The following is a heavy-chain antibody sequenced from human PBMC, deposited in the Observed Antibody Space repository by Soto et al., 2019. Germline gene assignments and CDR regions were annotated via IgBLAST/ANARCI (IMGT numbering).Heavy chain of an antibody. D-gene: IGHD3-10*01. V-gene: IGHV5-51*01. CDR2: IYPGDSDT. CDR1: GYSFTSYW. J-gene: IGHJ6*02. Sequence: GESLKISCKGSGYSFTSYWIGWVRQMPGKGLEWMGIIYPGDSDTRYSPSFQGQVTISADKSISTAYLQWSSLKASDTAMYYCARLPHYYGSGSYYYYYGMDVWGQGTTVTV. CDR3: ARLPHYYGSGSYYYYYGMDV.